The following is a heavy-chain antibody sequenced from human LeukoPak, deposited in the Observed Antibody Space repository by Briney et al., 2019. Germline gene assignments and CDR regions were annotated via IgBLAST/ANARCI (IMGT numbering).Heavy chain of an antibody. J-gene: IGHJ4*02. V-gene: IGHV3-7*03. CDR1: GFTFSNYW. CDR3: ARVKDYGSGSYYPTFDY. D-gene: IGHD3-10*01. Sequence: GGSLRLPCTASGFTFSNYWMIWVRQAPGKGLEWVSIIRQDGNEKYSVDSVRGRFTISRDNARTSLYLQMDSLRAEDTAVYHCARVKDYGSGSYYPTFDYWGQGTLVTVSS. CDR2: IRQDGNEK.